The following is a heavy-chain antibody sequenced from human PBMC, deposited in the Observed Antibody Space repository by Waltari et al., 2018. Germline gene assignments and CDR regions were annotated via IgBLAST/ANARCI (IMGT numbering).Heavy chain of an antibody. CDR3: TREFSSTFDY. V-gene: IGHV6-1*01. D-gene: IGHD6-13*01. J-gene: IGHJ4*02. CDR1: GDSVSTNSAA. Sequence: QVQLQQSGPGLVKSSQTLSLTCVISGDSVSTNSAAWNWIRQSPSRGLEWLGRTYYRSYKSKWSNDDAVSVKSGLGINPDTSKNQFSLQLISVTPEDTAVYYCTREFSSTFDYWGQGTLVTVSS. CDR2: TYYRSYKSKWSN.